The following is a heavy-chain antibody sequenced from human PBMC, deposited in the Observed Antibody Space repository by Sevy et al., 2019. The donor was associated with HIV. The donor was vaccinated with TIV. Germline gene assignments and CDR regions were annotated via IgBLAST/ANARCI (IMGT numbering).Heavy chain of an antibody. Sequence: ASVKVSCKASGYTFTSYRVSWVRQAHGQGLEWMGWISAHNGDTHYAQKFQGRVTMTTDTPTSTAYMDLRSLRSDDTAVYYCARAYCSGGSCYSLAYWGQGTLVTVSS. CDR1: GYTFTSYR. D-gene: IGHD2-15*01. CDR2: ISAHNGDT. J-gene: IGHJ4*02. CDR3: ARAYCSGGSCYSLAY. V-gene: IGHV1-18*01.